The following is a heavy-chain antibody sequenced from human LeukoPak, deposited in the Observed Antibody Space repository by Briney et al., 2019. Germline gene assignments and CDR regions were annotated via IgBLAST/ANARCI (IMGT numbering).Heavy chain of an antibody. D-gene: IGHD6-19*01. CDR1: GGSISSSSYY. CDR3: ARVTQQWPHYYFDY. Sequence: PSVTLSLTCTVSGGSISSSSYYWGWIRQPPGKGLEWIGSIYYSDGSTYYNPSLKSRVTISVDTSKNQFSLKLSSVTAADTAVHYCARVTQQWPHYYFDYWGQGTLVTVSS. CDR2: IYYSDGST. V-gene: IGHV4-39*07. J-gene: IGHJ4*02.